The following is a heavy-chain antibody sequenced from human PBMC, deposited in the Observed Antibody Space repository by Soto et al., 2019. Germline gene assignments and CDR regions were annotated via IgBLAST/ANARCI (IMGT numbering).Heavy chain of an antibody. CDR3: VKDRVPGAYGNYYGMDV. D-gene: IGHD5-12*01. Sequence: QVQLVESGGGVVQPGRSLRLSCRVSGFTFNNSGMHWVRQAPGKGLEWMAVISYDGSDKYYADSVKGRVIISRDNSKNTLNLEMHSLRAEDTAIYYCVKDRVPGAYGNYYGMDVWGQGTTVTVSS. V-gene: IGHV3-30*18. CDR1: GFTFNNSG. J-gene: IGHJ6*02. CDR2: ISYDGSDK.